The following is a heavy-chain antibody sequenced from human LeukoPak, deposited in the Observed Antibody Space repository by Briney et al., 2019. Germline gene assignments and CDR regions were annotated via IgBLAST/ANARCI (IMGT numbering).Heavy chain of an antibody. V-gene: IGHV1-69*13. Sequence: SVKVSCKASGGTFSSYAISWVRQAPGQGLEWMGGIIPIFGTANYAQKFQGRVTITADESTSTAYMELSSLRSEDTAVYYCARVGINYYDSSGYYIYFDYWGQGTLVTVSS. CDR2: IIPIFGTA. CDR3: ARVGINYYDSSGYYIYFDY. D-gene: IGHD3-22*01. CDR1: GGTFSSYA. J-gene: IGHJ4*02.